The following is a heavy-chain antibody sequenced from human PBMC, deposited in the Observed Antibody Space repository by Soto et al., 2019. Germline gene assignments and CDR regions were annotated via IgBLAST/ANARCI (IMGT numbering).Heavy chain of an antibody. J-gene: IGHJ4*02. CDR1: GGSISSYY. CDR2: IYYSGST. D-gene: IGHD3-22*01. Sequence: SETLSLTCTVSGGSISSYYWSWIRQPPGKGLEWIGYIYYSGSTNYNPSLKSRVTISVDTSKNQFSLKLSSVTAADTAVYYCARDMYYYDSSGYGFDYWGQGTLVTSPQ. CDR3: ARDMYYYDSSGYGFDY. V-gene: IGHV4-59*01.